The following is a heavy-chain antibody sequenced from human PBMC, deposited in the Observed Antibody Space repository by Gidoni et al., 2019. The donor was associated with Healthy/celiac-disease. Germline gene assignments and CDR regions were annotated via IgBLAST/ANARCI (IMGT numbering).Heavy chain of an antibody. Sequence: QVQLVQSGAEVKKPGSTVKVSCKASGGTFSSYAISWVRQAPGQGLEWMGGIIPIFGTANYAQKFQGRVTITADESTRTAYMELSSLRSEDTAVYYCAVVSADDFWSGSPFDYWGQGTLVTVSS. CDR2: IIPIFGTA. CDR1: GGTFSSYA. CDR3: AVVSADDFWSGSPFDY. D-gene: IGHD3-3*01. V-gene: IGHV1-69*01. J-gene: IGHJ4*02.